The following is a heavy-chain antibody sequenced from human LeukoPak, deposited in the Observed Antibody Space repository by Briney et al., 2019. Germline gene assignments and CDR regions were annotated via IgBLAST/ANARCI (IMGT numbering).Heavy chain of an antibody. J-gene: IGHJ4*02. Sequence: PSETLSLTCTVSGGSISSGGYYWSWIRQHPGKGLEWVSAISGSGGSTYYADSVKGRFTISRDNSKNTLYLQMNSLRAEDTAVYYCAKGNYIVATIIYFDYWGQGTLVTVSS. V-gene: IGHV3-23*01. CDR3: AKGNYIVATIIYFDY. CDR1: GGSISSGGYY. D-gene: IGHD5-12*01. CDR2: ISGSGGST.